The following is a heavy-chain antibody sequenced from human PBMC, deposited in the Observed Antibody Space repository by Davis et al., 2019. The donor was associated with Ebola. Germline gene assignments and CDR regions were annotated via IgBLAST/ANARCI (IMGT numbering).Heavy chain of an antibody. V-gene: IGHV4-4*02. CDR2: IYHSGST. J-gene: IGHJ6*02. CDR1: GGSISSSNW. Sequence: MPSETLSLTCAVSGGSISSSNWWSWVRQPPGKVLEWIGEIYHSGSTNYNPSLKSRVTISVDTSKNQFSLKLSSVTAADTAVYYCARRGTNYYYYGMDVWGQGTTVTVSS. D-gene: IGHD1-1*01. CDR3: ARRGTNYYYYGMDV.